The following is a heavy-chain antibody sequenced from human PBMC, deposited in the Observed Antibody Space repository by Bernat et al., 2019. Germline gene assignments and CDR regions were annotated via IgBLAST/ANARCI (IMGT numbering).Heavy chain of an antibody. CDR2: IYSGGST. J-gene: IGHJ4*02. CDR3: ARHSNYGLEFYFDY. V-gene: IGHV3-66*02. Sequence: VQLVESGGGVVQPGRSLRLSCAASGFTVSSNYMSWVRQAPGKGLEWVSVIYSGGSTYYADSVKGRFTISRDNSKNTLYLQMNSLRAEDTAVYYCARHSNYGLEFYFDYWGQGTLVTVSS. D-gene: IGHD4-11*01. CDR1: GFTVSSNY.